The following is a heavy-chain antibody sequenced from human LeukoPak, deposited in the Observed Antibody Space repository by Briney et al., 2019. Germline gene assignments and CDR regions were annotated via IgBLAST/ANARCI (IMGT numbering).Heavy chain of an antibody. V-gene: IGHV4-61*02. CDR2: IYTSGST. CDR1: GVSISSGSYY. J-gene: IGHJ3*02. Sequence: SETLSLTCAVSGVSISSGSYYWSWSRQPAGKGREWSVRIYTSGSTNNNPSLKSRVTISVDTSKNQFSLKLSSVTAADTAVYYCARVRIAAAYDAFDIWGQGTMVTVSS. CDR3: ARVRIAAAYDAFDI. D-gene: IGHD6-13*01.